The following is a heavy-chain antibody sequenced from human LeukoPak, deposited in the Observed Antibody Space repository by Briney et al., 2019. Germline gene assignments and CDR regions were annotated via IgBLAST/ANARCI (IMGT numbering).Heavy chain of an antibody. CDR3: ARLRPTIFGVVIMTYFDY. Sequence: SETLSLTCAVYGGSFSGYYWSWIRQPPGKGLEWIGEINHSGSTNYNPSLKSRVTISVDTSKNQFSLKLSSVTAADTAVYYCARLRPTIFGVVIMTYFDYWGQGTLVTVSS. CDR1: GGSFSGYY. CDR2: INHSGST. V-gene: IGHV4-34*01. D-gene: IGHD3-3*01. J-gene: IGHJ4*02.